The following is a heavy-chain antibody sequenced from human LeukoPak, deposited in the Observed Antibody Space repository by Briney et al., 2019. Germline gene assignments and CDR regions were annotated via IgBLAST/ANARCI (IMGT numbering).Heavy chain of an antibody. Sequence: GGPLRLSCAASGFTFSSYSMNWVRQAPGKGLEWVSYISSSSSTIYYADSVKGRFTISRDNAKNSLYLQMNSLRAEDTAVYYCARDKGTTVTDYWGQGTLVTVSS. CDR2: ISSSSSTI. CDR1: GFTFSSYS. V-gene: IGHV3-48*01. J-gene: IGHJ4*02. D-gene: IGHD4-17*01. CDR3: ARDKGTTVTDY.